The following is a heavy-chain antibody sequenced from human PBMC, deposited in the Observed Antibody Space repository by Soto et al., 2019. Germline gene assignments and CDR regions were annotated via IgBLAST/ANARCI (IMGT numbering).Heavy chain of an antibody. CDR2: IDPSDSYT. D-gene: IGHD6-13*01. CDR1: GYSFTSYW. V-gene: IGHV5-10-1*01. J-gene: IGHJ3*02. CDR3: ATDTPWQKLPQSDAFDI. Sequence: GESLKISCKGSGYSFTSYWISWVRQMPGKGLEWMGSIDPSDSYTNYSPSFQGHVTISADKSISTAYLQWSSLKASDTAMYYCATDTPWQKLPQSDAFDIWGQGTMVTVSS.